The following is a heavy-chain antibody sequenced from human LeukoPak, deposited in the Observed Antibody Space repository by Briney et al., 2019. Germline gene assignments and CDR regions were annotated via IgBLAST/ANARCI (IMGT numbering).Heavy chain of an antibody. CDR2: INPSGGST. CDR3: ARGGVVGYCSSTSCSEYFQH. Sequence: ASVKVSCKASGYTFTRYYMHWVRQAPGQGLEWMGIINPSGGSTSYAQKFQGRVTMTRDMSTSTVYMELSSLRSEDTAVYYCARGGVVGYCSSTSCSEYFQHWGQGTLVTVSS. CDR1: GYTFTRYY. D-gene: IGHD2-2*01. J-gene: IGHJ1*01. V-gene: IGHV1-46*01.